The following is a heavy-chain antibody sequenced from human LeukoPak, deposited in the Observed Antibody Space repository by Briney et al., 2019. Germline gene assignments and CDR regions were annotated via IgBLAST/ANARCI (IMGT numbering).Heavy chain of an antibody. CDR1: GFTFSSYA. CDR2: ISGSGGSS. Sequence: PGGSLRLSCAASGFTFSSYAMSWVRQAPGKGLEWVSAISGSGGSSYYADSVKGRFTISRDNSKNTLYLQMNSLRAEDTAVYYCAKVRFLEWLLIDYWGQGTLVTVSS. D-gene: IGHD3-3*01. V-gene: IGHV3-23*01. CDR3: AKVRFLEWLLIDY. J-gene: IGHJ4*02.